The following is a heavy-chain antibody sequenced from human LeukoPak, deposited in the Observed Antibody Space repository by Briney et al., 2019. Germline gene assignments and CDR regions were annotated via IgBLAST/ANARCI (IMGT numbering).Heavy chain of an antibody. CDR2: IYHSGST. Sequence: PSETLSLTCAVSGGSISSSYWWSWVRQPPGKGLEWIGEIYHSGSTNYNPSLKSRVTMSVDTSKNQFSLKLSSVTAADTAVYYCARDQKQQLDNWFDPWGQGTLVTVSS. D-gene: IGHD6-13*01. CDR1: GGSISSSYW. CDR3: ARDQKQQLDNWFDP. J-gene: IGHJ5*02. V-gene: IGHV4-4*02.